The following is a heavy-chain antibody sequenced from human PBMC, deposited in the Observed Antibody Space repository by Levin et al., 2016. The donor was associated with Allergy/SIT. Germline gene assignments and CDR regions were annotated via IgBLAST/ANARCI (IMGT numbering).Heavy chain of an antibody. D-gene: IGHD3-10*01. V-gene: IGHV4-59*01. CDR2: IYYSGST. J-gene: IGHJ4*02. CDR3: ARSPDYYGSGSYYRY. Sequence: WIRQPPGKGLEWIGYIYYSGSTNYNPSLKSRVTISVDTSKNQFSLKLSSVTAADTAVYYCARSPDYYGSGSYYRYWGQGTLVTVSS.